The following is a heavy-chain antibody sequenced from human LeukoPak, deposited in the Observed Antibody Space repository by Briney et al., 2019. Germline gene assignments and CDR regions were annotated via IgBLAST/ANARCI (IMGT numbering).Heavy chain of an antibody. V-gene: IGHV3-7*04. CDR1: GFTFSNYW. Sequence: GGSLRLSCTTSGFTFSNYWMSWVRQAPGKGLEWVASVKKDVSEKYYVDSVRGRFTLSRDNANNSLYLQMNSLRVEDTALYYCVRGPPYGSRSDYFDYWGQGTLVTVSS. J-gene: IGHJ4*02. CDR2: VKKDVSEK. CDR3: VRGPPYGSRSDYFDY. D-gene: IGHD3-10*01.